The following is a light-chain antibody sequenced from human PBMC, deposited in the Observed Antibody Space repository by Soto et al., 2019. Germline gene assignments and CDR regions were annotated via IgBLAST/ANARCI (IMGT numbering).Light chain of an antibody. Sequence: EIVMTQSPATLSVFPGETATISCRASQTLNNYLAWYQQKPGQAPRLLIYGVSTRATGIPARFSGSGSGTEFTLAINNLQSEDSAVYYCQQHNGWPLTFGAGTKVEIK. CDR3: QQHNGWPLT. J-gene: IGKJ4*01. CDR1: QTLNNY. CDR2: GVS. V-gene: IGKV3-15*01.